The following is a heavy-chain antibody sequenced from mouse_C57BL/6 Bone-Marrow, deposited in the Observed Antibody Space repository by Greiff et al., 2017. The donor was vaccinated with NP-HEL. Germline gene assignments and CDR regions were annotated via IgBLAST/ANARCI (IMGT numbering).Heavy chain of an antibody. CDR3: ARSYSPSFAY. V-gene: IGHV1-64*01. CDR2: IHPNSGST. Sequence: QVQLQQPGAELVKPGASVKLSCKASGYTFTSYWMHWVKQRPGQGLEWIGMIHPNSGSTNSIEKFKSKATLTVDKSSSPAYMQLSRLKSEDSAVFYCARSYSPSFAYWGQGTLVTVSA. CDR1: GYTFTSYW. J-gene: IGHJ3*01.